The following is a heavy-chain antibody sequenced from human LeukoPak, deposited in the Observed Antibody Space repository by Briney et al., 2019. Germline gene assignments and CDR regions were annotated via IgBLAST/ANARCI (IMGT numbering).Heavy chain of an antibody. J-gene: IGHJ4*02. V-gene: IGHV3-74*01. CDR3: ARGYSSSWLRPDFDY. CDR1: GSTFSSYW. CDR2: INSDGSST. D-gene: IGHD6-13*01. Sequence: GGSLRLSCAASGSTFSSYWMHWVRQAPGKGLVWVSRINSDGSSTSYADSVKGRFTISRDNAKNTLYLQMNSLRAEDTAVYYCARGYSSSWLRPDFDYWGQGTLVTVSS.